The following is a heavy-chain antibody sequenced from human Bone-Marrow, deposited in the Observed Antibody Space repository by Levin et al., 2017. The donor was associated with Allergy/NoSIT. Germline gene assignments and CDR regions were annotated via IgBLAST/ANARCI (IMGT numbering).Heavy chain of an antibody. CDR3: ARDVSGTYFAFGI. J-gene: IGHJ3*02. CDR1: GASISTSF. Sequence: SETLSLTCSVSGASISTSFSSWIRQPPGKGFEWIGYISYSGSTNYNPSLKSRVTISTDSSKNQFSLKLTSVTAADTAVYYCARDVSGTYFAFGIWGQGTVVTVSS. V-gene: IGHV4-59*01. D-gene: IGHD1-26*01. CDR2: ISYSGST.